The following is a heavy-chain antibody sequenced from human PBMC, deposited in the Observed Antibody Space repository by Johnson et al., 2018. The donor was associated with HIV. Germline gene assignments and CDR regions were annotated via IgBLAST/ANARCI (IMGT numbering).Heavy chain of an antibody. Sequence: VQLVESGGGGVQPGRSLRLSCAASGFTFSSYAMSWVRQAPGKGLEWVSAISGSGGSTYYADSVKCRFTISRNNSTNTLNLQMNSLRAEDTAVYYCAKGNGDRSAFDIWGQGTMVTVSS. CDR1: GFTFSSYA. D-gene: IGHD4-17*01. V-gene: IGHV3-23*04. J-gene: IGHJ3*02. CDR3: AKGNGDRSAFDI. CDR2: ISGSGGST.